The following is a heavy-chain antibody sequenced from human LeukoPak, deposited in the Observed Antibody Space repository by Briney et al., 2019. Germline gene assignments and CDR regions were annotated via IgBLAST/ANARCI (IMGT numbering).Heavy chain of an antibody. V-gene: IGHV4-39*07. CDR1: GGSISSSSYY. Sequence: SETLSLTCTISGGSISSSSYYWGWIRQPPGKGLEWIGSIYYSGSTYYNPSLKSRVTISVDTSKNQFSLKLNSVTAADTAVYYCARSKDILTGYCFDYWGQGTLVTVSS. D-gene: IGHD3-9*01. J-gene: IGHJ4*02. CDR3: ARSKDILTGYCFDY. CDR2: IYYSGST.